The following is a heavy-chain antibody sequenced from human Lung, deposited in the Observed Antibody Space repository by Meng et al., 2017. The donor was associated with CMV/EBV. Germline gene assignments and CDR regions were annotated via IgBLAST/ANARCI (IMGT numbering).Heavy chain of an antibody. J-gene: IGHJ4*02. D-gene: IGHD3-10*02. Sequence: FNNYGLIWVRPAPGKGLEWVGGISAYSGNTNYAQKIQDRVTMTTHTSSNTAYMELRSLRSDDTAIYYCARVVVHYYARGDNADYSDYWGQGTLVTVSS. CDR3: ARVVVHYYARGDNADYSDY. V-gene: IGHV1-18*04. CDR2: ISAYSGNT. CDR1: FNNYG.